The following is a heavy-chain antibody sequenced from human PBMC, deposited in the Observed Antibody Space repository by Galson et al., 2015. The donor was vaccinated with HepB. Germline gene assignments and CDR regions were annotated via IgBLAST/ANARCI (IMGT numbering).Heavy chain of an antibody. J-gene: IGHJ5*02. CDR3: ARDFPDMGGGALFDP. D-gene: IGHD3-16*01. CDR1: GYTFTGYY. CDR2: INPNSGGT. Sequence: SVKVSCKASGYTFTGYYMHWVRQAPGQGLEWMGWINPNSGGTNYAQKFQGRVTMTRETSISTAYMELSRLRSDDTAVYYCARDFPDMGGGALFDPWGQGTLVTVSS. V-gene: IGHV1-2*02.